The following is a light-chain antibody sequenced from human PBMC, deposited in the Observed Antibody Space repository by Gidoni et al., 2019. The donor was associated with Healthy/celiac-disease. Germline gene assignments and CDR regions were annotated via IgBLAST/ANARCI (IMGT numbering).Light chain of an antibody. Sequence: EIVLTHSPGTLSLSPGERATLSCRASQSVSSSYLAWYQQKPGQAPRRLIYGASSRATGIPDRFSGSGSGTDFTLTISRLEPEDFAVYYCQQYGSSPWTFGQGTKVEIK. CDR3: QQYGSSPWT. V-gene: IGKV3-20*01. CDR1: QSVSSSY. CDR2: GAS. J-gene: IGKJ1*01.